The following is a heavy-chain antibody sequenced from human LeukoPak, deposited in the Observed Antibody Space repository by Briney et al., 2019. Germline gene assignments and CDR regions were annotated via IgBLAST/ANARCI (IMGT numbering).Heavy chain of an antibody. D-gene: IGHD6-13*01. V-gene: IGHV1-46*01. CDR1: GYTFTDYY. CDR3: ARDKITAEGARDFDY. CDR2: INANDAWT. J-gene: IGHJ4*02. Sequence: ASVKVSCKASGYTFTDYYLHWVRQAPGQGLEWMGIINANDAWTKYLQKFQGRLTLTRDTSTSTVYMNLGSLRAEDTAVCYCARDKITAEGARDFDYWGQGTLVTVSS.